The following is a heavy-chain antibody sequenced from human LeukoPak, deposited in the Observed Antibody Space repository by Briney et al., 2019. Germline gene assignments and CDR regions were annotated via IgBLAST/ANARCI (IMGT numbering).Heavy chain of an antibody. V-gene: IGHV3-30*18. D-gene: IGHD3-3*01. CDR3: AKGDGTIFGVVMAWYAMDV. CDR1: GFTFSSYG. CDR2: ISYDGSNK. J-gene: IGHJ6*02. Sequence: GGSLRLSCAASGFTFSSYGMHWVRQAPGKGLEWVSVISYDGSNKYYADSVKGRFTISRDNSKNTLYLQMNSPRAEDTAVYYCAKGDGTIFGVVMAWYAMDVWGQGTTVTVSS.